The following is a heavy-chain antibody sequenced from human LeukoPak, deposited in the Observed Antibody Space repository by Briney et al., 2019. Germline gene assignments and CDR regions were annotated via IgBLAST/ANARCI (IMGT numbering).Heavy chain of an antibody. J-gene: IGHJ6*02. CDR2: ISGSAGTT. CDR3: AKDLSYRPGYCSGGVCYSGPYGMDV. D-gene: IGHD2-15*01. CDR1: GFTFSNYA. V-gene: IGHV3-23*01. Sequence: GGSLRLSCAASGFTFSNYAMSWVRQAPGKGLEWVSAISGSAGTTYYADSVKGRFTISRDNSKNTLSLQMNSLRAEGAAIYYCAKDLSYRPGYCSGGVCYSGPYGMDVWGQGTTVTVSS.